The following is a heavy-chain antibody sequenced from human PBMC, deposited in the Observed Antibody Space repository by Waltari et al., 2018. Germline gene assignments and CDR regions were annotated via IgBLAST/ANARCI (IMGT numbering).Heavy chain of an antibody. V-gene: IGHV4-59*11. CDR3: ARVLAAALGLFDL. Sequence: QVQLQESGPGLVKPSETLSLTCTVSGGSISSHYWSWIRQPPGKGLEWIGYIYYSGVTSYNPSLKSRVTISVDTSKNQFSLKLSSVTAADTAVYYCARVLAAALGLFDLWGRGTLVTVSS. D-gene: IGHD6-13*01. CDR1: GGSISSHY. J-gene: IGHJ2*01. CDR2: IYYSGVT.